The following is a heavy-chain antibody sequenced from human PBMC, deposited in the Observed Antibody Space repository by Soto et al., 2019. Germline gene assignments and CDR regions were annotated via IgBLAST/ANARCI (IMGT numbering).Heavy chain of an antibody. Sequence: ASVKVSCKASGGTFSSYAISWVRQAPGQGLEWMGGIIPIFGTANYAQKFQGRVTITADESTSTAYMELSSLRSEDTAVYYCARKLNQEDYYDSSGYYVDYFDYWGQGTLVTSPQ. J-gene: IGHJ4*02. CDR2: IIPIFGTA. V-gene: IGHV1-69*13. D-gene: IGHD3-22*01. CDR3: ARKLNQEDYYDSSGYYVDYFDY. CDR1: GGTFSSYA.